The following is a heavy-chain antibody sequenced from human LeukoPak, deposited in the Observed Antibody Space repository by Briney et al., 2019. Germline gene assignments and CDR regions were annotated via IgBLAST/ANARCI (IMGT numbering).Heavy chain of an antibody. V-gene: IGHV3-23*01. Sequence: GGSLRLSCAASGFTFSSYWMSWVRQAPGKGLEWVSGISASGTNIYYADSVKGRFTISRDNPKNTLYLQMNSLRAEDTAVYYCARDWSRDFWSGYYRPNDYWGQGTLVTVSS. CDR3: ARDWSRDFWSGYYRPNDY. CDR2: ISASGTNI. J-gene: IGHJ4*02. D-gene: IGHD3-3*01. CDR1: GFTFSSYW.